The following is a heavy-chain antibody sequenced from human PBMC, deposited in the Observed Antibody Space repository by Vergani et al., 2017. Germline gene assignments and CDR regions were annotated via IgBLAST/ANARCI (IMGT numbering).Heavy chain of an antibody. CDR3: GKLTHGTLWMGGPIWGH. D-gene: IGHD1/OR15-1a*01. CDR1: GFTFSNYH. CDR2: ISGGDDTS. Sequence: EVQMLESGGGLVQPGGSRRLSCVASGFTFSNYHMNWFRQAPGKGLEWVSTISGGDDTSAYAESVKGRFTISGDNSKNTLYLQMNSLRAEDTAVYYCGKLTHGTLWMGGPIWGHWGQGTLVTVSS. V-gene: IGHV3-23*01. J-gene: IGHJ4*02.